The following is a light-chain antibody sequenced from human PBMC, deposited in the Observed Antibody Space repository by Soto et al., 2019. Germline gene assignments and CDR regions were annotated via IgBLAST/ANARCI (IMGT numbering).Light chain of an antibody. CDR2: GAS. CDR1: QSVGSN. V-gene: IGKV3-15*01. CDR3: QQYYDWPWT. J-gene: IGKJ1*01. Sequence: EVVLTQSPATLSVSPGEGVTLSCRASQSVGSNLAWYQRKPGQAPRLLIYGASTRATGIPSRFSGSGSGTEFTLTISSLQSEDFAVYYCQQYYDWPWTFGQGTTVEIK.